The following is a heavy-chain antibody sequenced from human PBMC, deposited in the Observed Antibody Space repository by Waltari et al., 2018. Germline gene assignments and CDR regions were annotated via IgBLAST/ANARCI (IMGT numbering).Heavy chain of an antibody. J-gene: IGHJ4*02. CDR2: IRYDGSNK. D-gene: IGHD6-13*01. Sequence: QVQLVESGGGVVQPGGSLRLSCAASGFTFSSYGMHWVRQAPGKGLEWVAFIRYDGSNKYYADSVKGRFTISRDNSKNTLYLQMNSLRAEDTAVYYCAKDEIAAAGTGGYWGQGTLVTVSS. CDR3: AKDEIAAAGTGGY. V-gene: IGHV3-30*02. CDR1: GFTFSSYG.